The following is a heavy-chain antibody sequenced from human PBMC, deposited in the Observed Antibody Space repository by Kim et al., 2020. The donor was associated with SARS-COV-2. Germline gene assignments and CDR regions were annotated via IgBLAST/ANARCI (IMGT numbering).Heavy chain of an antibody. CDR3: AKVYTGQVVPAAIQGDFDY. CDR2: ISGSGGST. Sequence: GGSLRLSCAASGFTFSSYAMSWVRQAPGKGLEWVSAISGSGGSTYYADSVKGRFTISRDNSKNTLYLQMNSLRAEDTAVYYCAKVYTGQVVPAAIQGDFDYWGQGTLVTVSS. CDR1: GFTFSSYA. V-gene: IGHV3-23*01. D-gene: IGHD2-2*02. J-gene: IGHJ4*02.